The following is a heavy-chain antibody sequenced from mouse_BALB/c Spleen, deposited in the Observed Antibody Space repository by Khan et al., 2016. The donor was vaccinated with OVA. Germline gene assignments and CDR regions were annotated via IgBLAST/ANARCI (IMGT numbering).Heavy chain of an antibody. CDR3: AREASNWDSACAY. V-gene: IGHV1S136*01. D-gene: IGHD4-1*01. Sequence: VQLQQSGPDLVKPGASVKMSCKASGYTFTNYVIHWVKQKPGQGLEWIGYINPDNDGIRFNEKFKGKAALTSDKSFSTAYLELSSLTSEDSAVSYCAREASNWDSACAYWGQGTLVTVSA. CDR2: INPDNDGI. CDR1: GYTFTNYV. J-gene: IGHJ3*01.